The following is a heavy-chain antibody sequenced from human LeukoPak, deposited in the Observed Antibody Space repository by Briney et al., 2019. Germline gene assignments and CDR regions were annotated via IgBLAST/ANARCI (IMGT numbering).Heavy chain of an antibody. CDR3: ARAGYYYGSGSYYFDY. CDR1: GYTFTSYG. CDR2: IIPIFGTA. D-gene: IGHD3-10*01. V-gene: IGHV1-69*13. J-gene: IGHJ4*02. Sequence: ASVKVSCKASGYTFTSYGISWVRQAPGQGLEWMGGIIPIFGTANYAQKFQGRVTITADESTSTAYMELSSLRSEDTAVYYCARAGYYYGSGSYYFDYWGQGTLVTVSS.